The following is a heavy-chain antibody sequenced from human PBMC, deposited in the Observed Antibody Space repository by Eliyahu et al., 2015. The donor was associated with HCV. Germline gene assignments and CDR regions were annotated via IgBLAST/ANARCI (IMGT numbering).Heavy chain of an antibody. V-gene: IGHV1-69*01. D-gene: IGHD4-17*01. Sequence: QVQLVQSGAEVKKPGSSVKVSCKASGGTFSSYAISWVRQAPGQGLEWMGGIIPIFGTANYAQKFQGRVTITADESTSTAYMELSSLRSEDTAVYYCARDPTVTKEIYYYYYGMDVWGQGTTVTVSS. CDR1: GGTFSSYA. CDR3: ARDPTVTKEIYYYYYGMDV. J-gene: IGHJ6*02. CDR2: IIPIFGTA.